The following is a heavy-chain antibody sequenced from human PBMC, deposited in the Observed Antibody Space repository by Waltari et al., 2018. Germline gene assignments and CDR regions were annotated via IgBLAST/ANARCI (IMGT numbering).Heavy chain of an antibody. D-gene: IGHD3-10*01. J-gene: IGHJ6*03. CDR1: GDSISRNYY. CDR2: MYHSGRT. V-gene: IGHV4-38-2*02. Sequence: QVQLQESGPGLVKPSETLSLTCTVFGDSISRNYYRGWIRQPPGKGLEWITIMYHSGRTYYNPSLRSRVTISVDTSKNQFSLKLSSVTAADTAIYYCARQTNGFFYMDVWGKGTTVAISS. CDR3: ARQTNGFFYMDV.